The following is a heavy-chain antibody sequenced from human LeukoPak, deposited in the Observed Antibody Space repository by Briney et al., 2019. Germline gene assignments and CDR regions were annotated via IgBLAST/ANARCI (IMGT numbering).Heavy chain of an antibody. CDR1: GFTVSSNY. J-gene: IGHJ4*02. Sequence: GGSLRLSCAASGFTVSSNYMSWVRQAPGKGLEWVSVIYSGGSTYYADSVKGRFTISRDNSKNTLYLQMNSLRAEDTAVYYCASNDYYGSGSQLGYWGQGTLVTVSS. CDR3: ASNDYYGSGSQLGY. CDR2: IYSGGST. D-gene: IGHD3-10*01. V-gene: IGHV3-66*01.